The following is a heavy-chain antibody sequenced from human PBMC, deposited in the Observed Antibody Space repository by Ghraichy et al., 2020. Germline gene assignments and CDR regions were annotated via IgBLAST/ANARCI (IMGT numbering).Heavy chain of an antibody. J-gene: IGHJ3*02. Sequence: SETLSLTCAVSGGSISSSNWWSWVRQPPGKGLEWIGEIYHSGSTNYNPSLKSRVTISVDKSKNQFSLKLSSVTAADTAVYYCAKYYYDSSGRDAFDIWGQGTMVTVSS. D-gene: IGHD3-22*01. CDR1: GGSISSSNW. V-gene: IGHV4-4*02. CDR3: AKYYYDSSGRDAFDI. CDR2: IYHSGST.